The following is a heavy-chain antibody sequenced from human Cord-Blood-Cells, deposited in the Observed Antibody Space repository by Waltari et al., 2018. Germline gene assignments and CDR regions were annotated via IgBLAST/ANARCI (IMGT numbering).Heavy chain of an antibody. D-gene: IGHD4-4*01. V-gene: IGHV1-24*01. Sequence: QVQLVQSGAEVKKPGASVKVSCKVSGYTLTELSMHWVRQAPGKGLEWMGGFDPEDGETIYAQKFQGRVTMTEDTSTDTAYMELSSMRSEDTAMYYCATGLGTDYSNDYWGQGTLVTVSS. CDR2: FDPEDGET. CDR1: GYTLTELS. CDR3: ATGLGTDYSNDY. J-gene: IGHJ4*02.